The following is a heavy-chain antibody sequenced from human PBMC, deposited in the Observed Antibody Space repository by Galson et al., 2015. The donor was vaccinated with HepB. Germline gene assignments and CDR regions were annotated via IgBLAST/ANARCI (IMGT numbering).Heavy chain of an antibody. J-gene: IGHJ6*02. V-gene: IGHV1-18*01. Sequence: SVKVSCKASGYTFTNYGLIWVRQAPGQGLEWTGWISPYNGNRNYAQKFQGRITMSADTSTRTAYMELRSLRSDDTAVYYCARGERYDFWSGYRETRYYGLDVWGQGTTVTVSS. CDR1: GYTFTNYG. D-gene: IGHD3-3*01. CDR2: ISPYNGNR. CDR3: ARGERYDFWSGYRETRYYGLDV.